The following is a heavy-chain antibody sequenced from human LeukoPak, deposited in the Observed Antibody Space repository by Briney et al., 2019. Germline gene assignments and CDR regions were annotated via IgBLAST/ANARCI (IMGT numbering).Heavy chain of an antibody. V-gene: IGHV3-30*18. CDR1: GFTVYNYA. D-gene: IGHD5-18*01. CDR3: AKDLEDTAMVLDY. CDR2: ISYDGSNK. Sequence: GGSLRLSCAASGFTVYNYAMSWVRQAPGKGLEWVAVISYDGSNKYYADSVKGRFTISRDNSKNTLYLQMNSLRAEDTAVYYCAKDLEDTAMVLDYWGQGTLVTVSS. J-gene: IGHJ4*02.